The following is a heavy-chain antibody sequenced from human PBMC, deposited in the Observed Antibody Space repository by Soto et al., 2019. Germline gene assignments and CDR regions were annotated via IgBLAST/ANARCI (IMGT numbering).Heavy chain of an antibody. J-gene: IGHJ6*02. CDR1: GFTFTSSA. CDR2: IVVGSGNT. CDR3: AAEGGSDALYYYGMDV. D-gene: IGHD1-26*01. V-gene: IGHV1-58*01. Sequence: GASVKVSCKASGFTFTSSAVQWVRQARGQRREWIGWIVVGSGNTNYAQKFQERVTITRDMSTSTAYMELSSLRSEDTAVYYCAAEGGSDALYYYGMDVWGQGTTVTVSS.